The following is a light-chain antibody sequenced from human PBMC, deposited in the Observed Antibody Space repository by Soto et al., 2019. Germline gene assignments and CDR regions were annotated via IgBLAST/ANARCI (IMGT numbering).Light chain of an antibody. V-gene: IGKV1-6*01. J-gene: IGKJ5*01. CDR1: QGIRND. CDR3: LQDYNYAIT. CDR2: AAS. Sequence: AIQMTQSPSSLSASVGDRFTITCRASQGIRNDLGWYQQKPGKXPKXXIYAASSLQSGVPSRFSGSGSGTDLTITISSLQPEDCETYYCLQDYNYAITFGQGTRLEIK.